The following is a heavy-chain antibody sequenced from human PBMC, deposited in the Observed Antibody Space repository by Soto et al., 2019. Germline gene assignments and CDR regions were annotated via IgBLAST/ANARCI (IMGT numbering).Heavy chain of an antibody. CDR2: IIPLFDST. CDR3: TTRDQGRFDH. V-gene: IGHV1-69*06. J-gene: IGHJ4*02. Sequence: QVLLVQSGAEGKRPGSSAKVSCKPSGGTFNTLSINWVRQAPGQGLEWVGAIIPLFDSTNCAQKFQDRVTITADKSMDTAYLELNNLRSDDTAVYYCTTRDQGRFDHWGQGTPLTVSS. CDR1: GGTFNTLS.